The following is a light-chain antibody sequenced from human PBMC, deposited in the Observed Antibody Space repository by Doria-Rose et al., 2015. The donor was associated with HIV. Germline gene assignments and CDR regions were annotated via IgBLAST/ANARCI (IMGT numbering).Light chain of an antibody. Sequence: TPSPGTLSLSPRERATVSCIASQRFSSTYLAWYQPKPGQAPSLLIYDGSTRATGIPDRFSASGSGTDFTLTINRLEPEDFALYYCHQYGASWTFGQGTKVEI. CDR2: DGS. V-gene: IGKV3-20*01. J-gene: IGKJ1*01. CDR3: HQYGASWT. CDR1: QRFSSTY.